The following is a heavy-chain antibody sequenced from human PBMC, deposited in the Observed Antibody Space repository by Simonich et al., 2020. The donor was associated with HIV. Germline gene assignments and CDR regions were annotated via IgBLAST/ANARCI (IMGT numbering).Heavy chain of an antibody. D-gene: IGHD6-13*01. CDR3: AREGSSWYYFDY. V-gene: IGHV1-46*01. Sequence: QVQLVQSGAEVKKPGASVKVSCTASGYTFTSYYMHWVRQAPGQGLEWMEINNPSGGSTSYAQKFQGRVTMTRDTSTSTVYMELSSLRSEDTAVYYCAREGSSWYYFDYWGQGTLVTVSS. CDR2: NNPSGGST. CDR1: GYTFTSYY. J-gene: IGHJ4*02.